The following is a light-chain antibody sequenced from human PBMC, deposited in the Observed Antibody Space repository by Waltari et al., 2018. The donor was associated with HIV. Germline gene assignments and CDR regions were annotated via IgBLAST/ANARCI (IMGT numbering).Light chain of an antibody. Sequence: EIVMTQSPGNLSLSPGETATLNCRASQSVNANYLAWYQQKPGQPPRLLMYGASTRNTGVPDRFTGIGSGTDFTLTISRLEADDFAVYYCQQFADSLLTFGGGTKVEIK. CDR3: QQFADSLLT. CDR1: QSVNANY. J-gene: IGKJ4*01. V-gene: IGKV3-20*01. CDR2: GAS.